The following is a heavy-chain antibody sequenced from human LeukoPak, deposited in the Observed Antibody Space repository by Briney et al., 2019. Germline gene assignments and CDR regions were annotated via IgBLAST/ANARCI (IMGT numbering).Heavy chain of an antibody. J-gene: IGHJ6*02. CDR1: GGSISNYY. CDR2: IYRSGST. V-gene: IGHV4-59*08. Sequence: SETLSLTCTVSGGSISNYYWSWIRQPPGKGPEWLGYIYRSGSTNYNPSLKSRVTISVDTSKNQFSLRLSSVTAADAAVYYCARRSGYYYGMDVWGQGTTVTVSS. CDR3: ARRSGYYYGMDV.